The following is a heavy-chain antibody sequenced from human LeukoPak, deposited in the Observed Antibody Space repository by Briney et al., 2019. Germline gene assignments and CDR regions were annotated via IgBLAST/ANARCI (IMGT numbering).Heavy chain of an antibody. CDR1: GGTFSSYA. J-gene: IGHJ4*02. Sequence: SVKVSCKASGGTFSSYAISWVRQAPGQGLEWMGRIIPILGIANYAQKFQGRGTITADKSTSTAYMELSSLRSEDTAVYSCARWSRYTYFDYWGQGTLVTVSS. V-gene: IGHV1-69*04. D-gene: IGHD1-1*01. CDR2: IIPILGIA. CDR3: ARWSRYTYFDY.